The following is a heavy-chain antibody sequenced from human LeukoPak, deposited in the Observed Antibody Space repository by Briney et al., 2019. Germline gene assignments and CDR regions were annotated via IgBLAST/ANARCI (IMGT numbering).Heavy chain of an antibody. J-gene: IGHJ4*02. V-gene: IGHV4-59*01. CDR2: IYYGGNT. CDR1: GGSISTYY. Sequence: SETLSLTCTVSGGSISTYYWSWIRQPPGKGLEWIGYIYYGGNTNYNPSLKSRVSISVDTSNNQFSLKLSSVTAADTAVYYCARVGATGGFDYWGQGTLVTVSS. D-gene: IGHD1-26*01. CDR3: ARVGATGGFDY.